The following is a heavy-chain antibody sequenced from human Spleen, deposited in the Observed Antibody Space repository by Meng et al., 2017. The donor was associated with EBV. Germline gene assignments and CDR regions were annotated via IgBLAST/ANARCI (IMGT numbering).Heavy chain of an antibody. V-gene: IGHV3-74*01. D-gene: IGHD1-26*01. Sequence: QVVAPGGTLVQPGGSLRISCATSGFSFSAYVMYWVRQIPGKGLQWVSRITPDGGRTDYADSVQGRFTISRDNAAKTLYLQMKSLRPEDTAVYYCSRDLMGPDDWWGQGTLVTVSS. CDR3: SRDLMGPDDW. CDR1: GFSFSAYV. CDR2: ITPDGGRT. J-gene: IGHJ4*02.